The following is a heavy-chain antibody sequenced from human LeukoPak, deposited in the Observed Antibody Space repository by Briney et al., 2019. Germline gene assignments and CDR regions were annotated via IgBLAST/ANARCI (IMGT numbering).Heavy chain of an antibody. D-gene: IGHD6-19*01. CDR3: ASTPGIAVAEPFDY. Sequence: ASVKVSCKASGYTFSRYYIHWVRQAPGQGLEWMGIINPSGGSTSYAQKFQGRVTMTRDTSTSTVYMELSSLRSEDTAVYYCASTPGIAVAEPFDYWGQGTLVTVSS. CDR1: GYTFSRYY. V-gene: IGHV1-46*01. J-gene: IGHJ4*02. CDR2: INPSGGST.